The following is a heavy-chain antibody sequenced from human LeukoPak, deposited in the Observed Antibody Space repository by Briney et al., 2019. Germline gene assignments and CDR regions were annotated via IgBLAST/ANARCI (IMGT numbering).Heavy chain of an antibody. J-gene: IGHJ1*01. CDR3: ATYSSLNRREFQF. CDR1: GFTFSNYW. Sequence: GGSLRLSCEGSGFTFSNYWMGWVRQAPGKGLQWVANIKTDGSEKYYVDSVKGRFTTSRDNAKNSLYLQMNSLRAEDTAVYYCATYSSLNRREFQFWGQGTLLTVSS. V-gene: IGHV3-7*01. D-gene: IGHD3-22*01. CDR2: IKTDGSEK.